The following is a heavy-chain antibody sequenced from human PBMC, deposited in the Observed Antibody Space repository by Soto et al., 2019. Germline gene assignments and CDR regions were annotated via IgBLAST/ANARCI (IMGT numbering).Heavy chain of an antibody. CDR2: ISWNSGSI. CDR3: AKDIDDYYYYGMDV. Sequence: EVQLVESGGGLVQPGRSLRLSCAASGFTFDDYAMHWVRQAPGKGLEWVSGISWNSGSIGYADSVKGRFTISRDNAKNSLYLQMNSLRAEDTALHYCAKDIDDYYYYGMDVWGQGTTVTVSS. V-gene: IGHV3-9*01. J-gene: IGHJ6*02. CDR1: GFTFDDYA.